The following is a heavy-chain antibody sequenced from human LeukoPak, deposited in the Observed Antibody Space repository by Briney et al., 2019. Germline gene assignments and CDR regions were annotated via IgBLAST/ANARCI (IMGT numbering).Heavy chain of an antibody. J-gene: IGHJ4*02. CDR1: GYTLTELS. CDR2: FDPEDGET. V-gene: IGHV1-24*01. CDR3: ATDSSGHLYFDY. Sequence: ASVKVSCKVSGYTLTELSMHWVRQAPGKGLEWMGGFDPEDGETIYAQKFQGRVTMTEDTSTDTAYMELSSLRSEDTAVYYCATDSSGHLYFDYWGQGTLVTVSS. D-gene: IGHD3-22*01.